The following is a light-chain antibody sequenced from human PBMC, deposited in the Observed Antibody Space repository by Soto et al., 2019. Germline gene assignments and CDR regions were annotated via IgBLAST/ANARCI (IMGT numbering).Light chain of an antibody. J-gene: IGKJ1*01. V-gene: IGKV1-39*01. CDR3: QQFAISTT. CDR2: AAS. Sequence: DVQITHSPPSLSASGLYRVNITFRAGQTIHTYVNWFQVKPGQAPKLLIFAASTLQSGVPSRFSGTGSGTDFTLTISSLQPDDFATYYCQQFAISTTFGQGTKVDI. CDR1: QTIHTY.